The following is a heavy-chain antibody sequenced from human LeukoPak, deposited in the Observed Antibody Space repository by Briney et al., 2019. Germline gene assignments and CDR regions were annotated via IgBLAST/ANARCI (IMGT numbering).Heavy chain of an antibody. D-gene: IGHD5-18*01. Sequence: SETLSLTCSVSGGSISSSSYYWGWIRQPPGKGLEWIGSIYYSGNTYYNPSLKSRVTISVDTSKNQFSLKLGSVTAADTAVYYCARSYRYSYGFFDYWGQGTLVTVSS. V-gene: IGHV4-39*01. J-gene: IGHJ4*02. CDR3: ARSYRYSYGFFDY. CDR1: GGSISSSSYY. CDR2: IYYSGNT.